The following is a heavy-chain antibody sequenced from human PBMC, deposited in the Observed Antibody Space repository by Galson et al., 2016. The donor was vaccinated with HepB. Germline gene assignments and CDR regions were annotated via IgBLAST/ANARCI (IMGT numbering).Heavy chain of an antibody. J-gene: IGHJ5*02. V-gene: IGHV3-53*01. Sequence: SLRLSCAASGFTVSNNYMNWVRQPPGKGLEWVSLIFSGGATYYADSAKGRFTISRDSPKNTLYLQMNNLRVEDTAVYYCARDGPGDSPWGQGTLVTVSS. CDR3: ARDGPGDSP. CDR2: IFSGGAT. CDR1: GFTVSNNY. D-gene: IGHD7-27*01.